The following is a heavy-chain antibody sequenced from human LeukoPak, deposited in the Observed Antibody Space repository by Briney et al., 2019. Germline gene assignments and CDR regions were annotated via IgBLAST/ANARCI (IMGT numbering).Heavy chain of an antibody. J-gene: IGHJ6*03. D-gene: IGHD3-10*01. V-gene: IGHV4-34*01. CDR3: AKHGRITMVRGVIRGYYMDV. CDR1: GGSFSGYY. Sequence: SETLSLTCAVYGGSFSGYYWSWIRQPPGKGLERIGEINHSGSTNYNPSLKSRVTISVDTSKNQFSLKLSSVTAADTAVYYCAKHGRITMVRGVIRGYYMDVWGKGTTVTISS. CDR2: INHSGST.